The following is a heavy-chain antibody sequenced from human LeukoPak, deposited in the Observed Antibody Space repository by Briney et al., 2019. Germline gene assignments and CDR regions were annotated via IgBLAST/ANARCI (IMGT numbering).Heavy chain of an antibody. Sequence: GGSLRLSCAASGFTFSNSAMTWVRQAPGKGLEWVSGITGSGGSTYYADAVKGRFTISRDNAKNSLYLQMNSLRAEDTAVYYCARGGDPDYWGQGTLVTVSS. D-gene: IGHD2-21*02. CDR3: ARGGDPDY. J-gene: IGHJ4*02. CDR1: GFTFSNSA. V-gene: IGHV3-23*01. CDR2: ITGSGGST.